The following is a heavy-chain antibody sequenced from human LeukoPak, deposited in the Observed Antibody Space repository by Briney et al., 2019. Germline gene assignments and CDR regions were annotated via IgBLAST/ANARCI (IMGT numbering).Heavy chain of an antibody. Sequence: SETLSLTCAVYGGSFSGYYWSWIRQPPGKGLEWIGYIYYSGSTNYNPSLKSRVTISVDTSKNQFSLKLSSVTAADTAVYYCARDLSYYGDDGYWGQGTLVTVSS. CDR3: ARDLSYYGDDGY. CDR1: GGSFSGYY. D-gene: IGHD4-17*01. V-gene: IGHV4-59*01. J-gene: IGHJ4*02. CDR2: IYYSGST.